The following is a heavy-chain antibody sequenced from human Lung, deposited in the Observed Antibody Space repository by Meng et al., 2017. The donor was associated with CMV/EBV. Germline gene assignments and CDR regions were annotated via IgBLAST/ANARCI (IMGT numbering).Heavy chain of an antibody. V-gene: IGHV3-30*02. CDR3: AKVVVPAAQGGGNWFDP. J-gene: IGHJ5*02. Sequence: GGSLRLXCVASGFTFSSYGMHWVRQAPGKGLEWVAFIRFDGSNKYYADSVKGRFTISRDNSKNTLYLQLNSLRPEDTAVYYCAKVVVPAAQGGGNWFDPWGQGTXVTGSS. D-gene: IGHD2-2*01. CDR1: GFTFSSYG. CDR2: IRFDGSNK.